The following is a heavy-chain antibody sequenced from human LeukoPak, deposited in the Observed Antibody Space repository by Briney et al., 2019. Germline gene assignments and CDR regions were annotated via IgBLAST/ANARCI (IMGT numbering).Heavy chain of an antibody. CDR3: ARFVVLRFDP. CDR1: GYSISSGYY. Sequence: SGTLSLTCTVSGYSISSGYYWSWIRQPAGKGLEWIGRIYTSGSTNYNPSLKSRVTMSVDTSKNQFSLKLSSVTAADTAVYYCARFVVLRFDPWGQGTLVTVSS. D-gene: IGHD2-15*01. V-gene: IGHV4-4*07. J-gene: IGHJ5*02. CDR2: IYTSGST.